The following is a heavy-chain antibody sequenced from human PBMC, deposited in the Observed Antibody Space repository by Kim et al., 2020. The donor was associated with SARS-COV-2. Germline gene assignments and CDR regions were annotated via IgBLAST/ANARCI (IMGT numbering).Heavy chain of an antibody. J-gene: IGHJ3*02. Sequence: YSQKFQGRVTITRDTSASTAYMELSSLRSEDTAVYSCARGWDEPHDAFDIWGQGTMVTVSS. D-gene: IGHD1-26*01. V-gene: IGHV1-3*01. CDR3: ARGWDEPHDAFDI.